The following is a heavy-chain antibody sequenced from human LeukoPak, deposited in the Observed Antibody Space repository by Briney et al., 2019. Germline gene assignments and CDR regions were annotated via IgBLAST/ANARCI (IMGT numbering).Heavy chain of an antibody. CDR2: INPNNGGT. V-gene: IGHV1-2*02. D-gene: IGHD6-19*01. CDR1: GYTFTDYY. CDR3: AKFGAMAGSGWGDFDF. Sequence: ASVKVSCKASGYTFTDYYMNWVRQAPGQGLEWMGWINPNNGGTDYSQKFRGRVSMTTDTSISTAYMELSRVTSDNTAIYYCAKFGAMAGSGWGDFDFWGQGSLVTVSS. J-gene: IGHJ4*02.